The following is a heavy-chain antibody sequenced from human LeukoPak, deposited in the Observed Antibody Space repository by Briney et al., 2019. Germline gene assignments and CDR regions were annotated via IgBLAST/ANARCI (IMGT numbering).Heavy chain of an antibody. CDR1: GFTFGTYW. V-gene: IGHV3-74*01. CDR2: INSDGGTT. J-gene: IGHJ6*03. CDR3: ARGSGGGGDYMDV. Sequence: PGGSLRLSCGASGFTFGTYWMHWVRQAPGKGLVWVSGINSDGGTTTYADSVKGRFTISRENAKNSLYLQMNSLRAGDTAVYYCARGSGGGGDYMDVWGKGTTVTISS. D-gene: IGHD2-15*01.